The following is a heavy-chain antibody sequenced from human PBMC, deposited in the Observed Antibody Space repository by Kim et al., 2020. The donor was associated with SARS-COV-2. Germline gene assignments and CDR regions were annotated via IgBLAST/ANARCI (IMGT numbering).Heavy chain of an antibody. Sequence: SVKVSCKASGGTFSSYAISWVRQAPGQGLEWMGGIIPIFGTANYAQKFQGRVTITADESTSTAYMELSSLRSEDTAVYYCARIGGFITPSNYYYYGMDVWGQGTTVTVSS. CDR1: GGTFSSYA. D-gene: IGHD3-16*01. V-gene: IGHV1-69*13. CDR3: ARIGGFITPSNYYYYGMDV. CDR2: IIPIFGTA. J-gene: IGHJ6*02.